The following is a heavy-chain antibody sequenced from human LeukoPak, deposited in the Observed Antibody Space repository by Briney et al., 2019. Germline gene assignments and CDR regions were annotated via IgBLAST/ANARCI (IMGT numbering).Heavy chain of an antibody. Sequence: GRSLTLSCAASGFTLSYSGMHWVRQAPGKGLEWVAVISYDGSNKYYADSVKGRFTISRDNSKNTLYLQMNSLRAEDTAVYYCARDCERYCSSTTYAFDIWGQGTMVTVSS. J-gene: IGHJ3*02. CDR3: ARDCERYCSSTTYAFDI. D-gene: IGHD2-2*01. CDR2: ISYDGSNK. V-gene: IGHV3-30*03. CDR1: GFTLSYSG.